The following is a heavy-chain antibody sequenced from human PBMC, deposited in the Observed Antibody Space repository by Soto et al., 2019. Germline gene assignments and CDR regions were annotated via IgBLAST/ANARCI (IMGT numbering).Heavy chain of an antibody. CDR1: GFTFNSHW. CDR3: ARDPRDGYHSPPDY. D-gene: IGHD5-12*01. CDR2: INGEGSTT. J-gene: IGHJ4*02. Sequence: EVQLVESGGGLVQPGGSLRLSCVPSGFTFNSHWMHWVRQAPGKGLVWVSRINGEGSTTSYADSVRGRFTISRDNAKNTLYLQLNCLRVDDTAVYYCARDPRDGYHSPPDYWGQGTLVTVSS. V-gene: IGHV3-74*01.